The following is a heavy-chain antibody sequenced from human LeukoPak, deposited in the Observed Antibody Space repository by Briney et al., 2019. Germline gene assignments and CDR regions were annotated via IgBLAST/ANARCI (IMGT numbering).Heavy chain of an antibody. CDR1: GGSISSSSYY. CDR2: IYYSGST. V-gene: IGHV4-39*07. Sequence: PSETLSLTCTVSGGSISSSSYYWGWIRQPPGKGLEWIGRIYYSGSTYDNPSRKSRVAISVDTSKNQFSLKLSSVTAADTAVYYCARVVTMVRGVIMGNNWFDPWGQGTLVTVSS. CDR3: ARVVTMVRGVIMGNNWFDP. J-gene: IGHJ5*02. D-gene: IGHD3-10*01.